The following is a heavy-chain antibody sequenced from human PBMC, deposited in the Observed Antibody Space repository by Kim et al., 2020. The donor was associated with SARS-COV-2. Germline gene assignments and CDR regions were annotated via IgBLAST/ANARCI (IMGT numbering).Heavy chain of an antibody. J-gene: IGHJ5*02. CDR1: GGSISSSSYY. V-gene: IGHV4-39*01. CDR3: AGRPKRGSWFDP. D-gene: IGHD3-10*01. Sequence: SETLSLTCTVSGGSISSSSYYWGWIRQPPGKGLEWIGSIYYSGSTYYNPSLKSRVTISVDTSKNQFSLKLSSVTAADTAVYYCAGRPKRGSWFDPWGQGTLVTVSS. CDR2: IYYSGST.